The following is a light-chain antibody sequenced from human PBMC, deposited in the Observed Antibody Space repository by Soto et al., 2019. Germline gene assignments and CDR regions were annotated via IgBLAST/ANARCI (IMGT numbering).Light chain of an antibody. CDR3: QQYYGTPYT. CDR1: QSVFYSSNNKNY. J-gene: IGKJ2*01. CDR2: WAS. V-gene: IGKV4-1*01. Sequence: DIVMTQSPDSLAVSLGERATINCKSSQSVFYSSNNKNYLAWYQQKPGQPPKLLIYWASTRESGGPDRFSGSGSGTDFTLTISGLQAEDVAVYYCQQYYGTPYTFGQGTKLEIQ.